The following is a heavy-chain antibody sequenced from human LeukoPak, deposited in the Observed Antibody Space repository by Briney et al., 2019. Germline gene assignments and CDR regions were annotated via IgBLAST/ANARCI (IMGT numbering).Heavy chain of an antibody. V-gene: IGHV3-74*01. CDR2: IKTDGSST. Sequence: PGGSLRLSCAASGFTFSNAWMSWVRQAPGKGLMWVSRIKTDGSSTSYADSVKGRFTISRDNAKNTLYLQMNSLRVEDTAVYYCARDFMYSISCAGCWGQGTLVTVSS. CDR1: GFTFSNAW. CDR3: ARDFMYSISCAGC. D-gene: IGHD6-13*01. J-gene: IGHJ4*02.